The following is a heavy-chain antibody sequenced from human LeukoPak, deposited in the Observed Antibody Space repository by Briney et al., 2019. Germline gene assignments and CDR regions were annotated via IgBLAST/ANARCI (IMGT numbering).Heavy chain of an antibody. CDR3: ARPSSLYGGTSEDY. Sequence: GESLKISCKASGHSFTDYWIVWVRQMPGKGLERMGAIYPGDSDTRYSPSLDGQVTISADKSVSTTYLQWSSLQASDTAMYYCARPSSLYGGTSEDYWGQGTLVTVSS. J-gene: IGHJ4*02. CDR1: GHSFTDYW. D-gene: IGHD4-23*01. V-gene: IGHV5-51*01. CDR2: IYPGDSDT.